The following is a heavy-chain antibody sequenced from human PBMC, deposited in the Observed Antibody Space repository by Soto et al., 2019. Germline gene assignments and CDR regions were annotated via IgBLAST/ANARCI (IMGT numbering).Heavy chain of an antibody. CDR2: INPSGGST. CDR1: GYTFTSYY. D-gene: IGHD2-15*01. J-gene: IGHJ3*02. Sequence: ASVKVSCKASGYTFTSYYMHWVRQAPGQGLEWMGIINPSGGSTSYAQKFQGRVTMTRDTSTSTVYMELSSLRSEDTAVYYCARDLPLDCSGGSCYSKIPAFDIWGQGTKVTVSS. V-gene: IGHV1-46*01. CDR3: ARDLPLDCSGGSCYSKIPAFDI.